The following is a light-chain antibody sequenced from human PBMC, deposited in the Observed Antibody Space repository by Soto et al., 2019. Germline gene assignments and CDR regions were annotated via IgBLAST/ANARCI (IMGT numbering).Light chain of an antibody. CDR1: QSVSSSY. Sequence: EIVLTQSPGTLSLSPGERATLSCRASQSVSSSYLDWYQQKPGQAPRLLIYGASSRATGIPDRFSGSGSGTDFTLTISRLEPEDFAVYYCQQYGSSPRTFGQVTKLEIK. CDR3: QQYGSSPRT. V-gene: IGKV3-20*01. J-gene: IGKJ2*01. CDR2: GAS.